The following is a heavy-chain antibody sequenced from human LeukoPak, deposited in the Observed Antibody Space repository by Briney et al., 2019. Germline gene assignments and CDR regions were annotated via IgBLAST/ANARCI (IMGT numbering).Heavy chain of an antibody. V-gene: IGHV3-48*03. CDR1: GLTFSTYE. D-gene: IGHD1-26*01. CDR3: AREATGATGYFDY. J-gene: IGHJ4*02. CDR2: IPSSGSTI. Sequence: GGSLRLSCAASGLTFSTYEMNWVRQAPGKGLEWVSYIPSSGSTIYYVDSVKGRFTISRDNAKNSLYLQMNSLRVEDTAVYYCAREATGATGYFDYWGQGTLVSLSS.